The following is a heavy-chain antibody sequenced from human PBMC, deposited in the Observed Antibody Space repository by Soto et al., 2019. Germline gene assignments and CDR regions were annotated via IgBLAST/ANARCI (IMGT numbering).Heavy chain of an antibody. CDR3: ARDYSSSWDEMSGFDY. D-gene: IGHD6-13*01. CDR1: GYTFTGYY. J-gene: IGHJ4*02. CDR2: INPNSGGT. V-gene: IGHV1-2*04. Sequence: ASVKVSCKASGYTFTGYYMHWVRQAPGQGLERMGWINPNSGGTNYAQKFQGWVTMTRDTSISTAYMELSRLRSDDTAVYYCARDYSSSWDEMSGFDYWGQGTLVTVSS.